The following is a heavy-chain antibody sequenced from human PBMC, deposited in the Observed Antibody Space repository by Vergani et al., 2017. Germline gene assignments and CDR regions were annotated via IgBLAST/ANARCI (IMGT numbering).Heavy chain of an antibody. CDR2: IYYSGST. J-gene: IGHJ5*02. D-gene: IGHD3-10*01. Sequence: QVQLQQWGAGLLKPSETLSLTCTVSGGSISSYYWSWIRQPPGKGLEWIGYIYYSGSTNYNPSLKSRVTISVDTSKNQFSLKLSSVTAADTAVYYCAREGRSMVRGVIIRGWFDPWGQGTLVTVSS. CDR1: GGSISSYY. V-gene: IGHV4-59*01. CDR3: AREGRSMVRGVIIRGWFDP.